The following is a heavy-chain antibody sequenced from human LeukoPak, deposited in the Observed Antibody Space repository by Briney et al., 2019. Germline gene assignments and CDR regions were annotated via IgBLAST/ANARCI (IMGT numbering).Heavy chain of an antibody. Sequence: GGSLRLSCAAYGFTFSSYAMSWDRQAPGKGLEWVSAISGSGGSTYYADSVKGRFTISRDNSKNTLYLQMNSLRAEDTAVYYCAAFKTRRVRPLNWFDPWGQGTLVTVSS. CDR1: GFTFSSYA. CDR3: AAFKTRRVRPLNWFDP. V-gene: IGHV3-23*01. J-gene: IGHJ5*02. D-gene: IGHD1-14*01. CDR2: ISGSGGST.